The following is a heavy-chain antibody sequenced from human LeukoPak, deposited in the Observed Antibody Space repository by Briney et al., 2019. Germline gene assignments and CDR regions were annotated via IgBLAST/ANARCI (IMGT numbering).Heavy chain of an antibody. CDR2: INHSGST. J-gene: IGHJ4*02. CDR3: ARLARYSSGWYRGEEFDY. D-gene: IGHD6-19*01. Sequence: NASETLSLTCAVYGGSFSGYYWSWIRQPPGKGLEWIGEINHSGSTNYNPSLKSRVTISVDTSKNQFSLKLSSVTAADTAVYYCARLARYSSGWYRGEEFDYWGQGTLVTVSS. CDR1: GGSFSGYY. V-gene: IGHV4-34*01.